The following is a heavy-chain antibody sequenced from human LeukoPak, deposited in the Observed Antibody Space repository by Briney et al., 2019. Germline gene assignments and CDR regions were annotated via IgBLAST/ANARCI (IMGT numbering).Heavy chain of an antibody. CDR1: GFTFSSYA. CDR3: AREQRGVMITFGGVFDY. J-gene: IGHJ4*02. V-gene: IGHV3-64*01. D-gene: IGHD3-16*01. Sequence: PGGSLRLYCAASGFTFSSYAMYWVRQAPGKGLEYVSAISSNGGSTYYANSVKGRFTISIDNSKNTLYLQMGSLRAEDMAVYYCAREQRGVMITFGGVFDYWGQGTLVTVSS. CDR2: ISSNGGST.